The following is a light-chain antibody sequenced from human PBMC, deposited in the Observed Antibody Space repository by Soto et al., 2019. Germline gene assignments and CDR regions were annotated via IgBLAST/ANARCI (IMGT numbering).Light chain of an antibody. CDR2: GAS. J-gene: IGKJ1*01. CDR3: PQWVYSLRT. V-gene: IGKV3-20*01. CDR1: QSVSSIY. Sequence: IVMTQSPVTLSLYPGERATLSCRASQSVSSIYLAWYQQKPGQAPRVLIYGASRRATGIPDRFSGSGSGTDFTLTISRLEPEDFAVYYCPQWVYSLRTFGQGTKV.